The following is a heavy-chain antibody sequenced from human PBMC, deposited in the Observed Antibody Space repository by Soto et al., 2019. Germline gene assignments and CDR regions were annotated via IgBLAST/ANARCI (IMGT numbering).Heavy chain of an antibody. J-gene: IGHJ4*02. CDR2: MTGDGRTT. Sequence: SLRLSCAASGFTFGDYWMHWVRQPPGKGPEWVSRMTGDGRTTQYADSVKGRFTASRDNAKSTLYSQMNSLRAEDTAVYYCATAEVDYWGPGTLVTVSS. V-gene: IGHV3-74*03. CDR1: GFTFGDYW. CDR3: ATAEVDY.